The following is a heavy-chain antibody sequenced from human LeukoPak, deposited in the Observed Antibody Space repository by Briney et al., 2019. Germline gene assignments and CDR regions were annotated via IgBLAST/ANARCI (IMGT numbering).Heavy chain of an antibody. D-gene: IGHD1-7*01. CDR1: GFTFSSYG. V-gene: IGHV3-30*03. CDR2: ISYDGSNK. CDR3: VKVGELLGGFDY. J-gene: IGHJ4*02. Sequence: PGGSLRLSCAASGFTFSSYGMHWVRQAPGKGLEWVAVISYDGSNKYYADSVKGRFTISRDSSKNTLYLQMSSLRAEDTAAYYCVKVGELLGGFDYWGQGTLVTVSS.